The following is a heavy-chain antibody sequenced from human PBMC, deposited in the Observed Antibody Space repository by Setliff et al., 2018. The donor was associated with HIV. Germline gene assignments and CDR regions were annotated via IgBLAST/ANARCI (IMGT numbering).Heavy chain of an antibody. J-gene: IGHJ4*01. CDR3: ARGRHYYDILTGYYKEVEYFHY. Sequence: SETLSLTCSVSGGSVIKDKFYWGWIRRAPAKGLEWIGTLYDTGRTYYNPPLKSRVSLFVDTTKNEFSLNLRSVTAADTAVYFCARGRHYYDILTGYYKEVEYFHYWGQGTVVTVSS. CDR2: LYDTGRT. D-gene: IGHD3-9*01. CDR1: GGSVIKDKFY. V-gene: IGHV4-39*01.